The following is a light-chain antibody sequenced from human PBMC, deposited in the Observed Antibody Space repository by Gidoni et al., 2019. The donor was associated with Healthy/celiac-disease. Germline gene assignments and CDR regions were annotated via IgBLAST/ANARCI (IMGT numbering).Light chain of an antibody. CDR3: QQRSNWPLFT. Sequence: EIVLTQSPATLSLSPGERATLSCSASQSVSSYLAWYQQKPGQAPRLLISDASNRATGIPARFSGSGSGTDFTLTISSIEPEDFAFYYCQQRSNWPLFTFGPGTKVDIK. CDR1: QSVSSY. V-gene: IGKV3-11*01. CDR2: DAS. J-gene: IGKJ3*01.